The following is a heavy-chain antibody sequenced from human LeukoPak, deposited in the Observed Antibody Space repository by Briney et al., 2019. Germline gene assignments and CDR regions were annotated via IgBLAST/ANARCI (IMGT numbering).Heavy chain of an antibody. Sequence: GGSLRLSCAASVFTFSTYAMSWVRQAPGKGLEGVSTIGGSGGGTYYAESVKGRFIISRDTSKNTLFLQMNSLRAEDTALYYCARNDFGSGWLGDYWGQGTLVTVFS. D-gene: IGHD6-19*01. J-gene: IGHJ4*02. CDR2: IGGSGGGT. V-gene: IGHV3-23*01. CDR1: VFTFSTYA. CDR3: ARNDFGSGWLGDY.